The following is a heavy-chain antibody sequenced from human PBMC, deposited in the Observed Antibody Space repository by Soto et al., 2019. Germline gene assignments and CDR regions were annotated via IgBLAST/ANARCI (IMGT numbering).Heavy chain of an antibody. CDR1: GGSSSGYY. J-gene: IGHJ1*01. V-gene: IGHV4-34*01. CDR3: ARKSSGWYGNFQH. D-gene: IGHD6-19*01. CDR2: NKNSGSS. Sequence: VQLQQRGAGLLKPSETLPLTCAVYGGSSSGYYWSWMRQKPGKGLEWIGENKNSGSSNYTASLKSLVTISADTSKNQCSLKLSSVTAADTAVYYCARKSSGWYGNFQHWGQGTLVTVSS.